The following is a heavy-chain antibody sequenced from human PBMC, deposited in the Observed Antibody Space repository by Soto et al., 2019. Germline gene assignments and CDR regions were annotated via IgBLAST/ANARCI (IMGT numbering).Heavy chain of an antibody. CDR1: GGSISSSSYY. CDR2: IYYSGST. D-gene: IGHD3-16*01. Sequence: QLQLQESGPGLVKPSETLSLTCTVSGGSISSSSYYWGWIRQPPGKGLEWIGSIYYSGSTYYNPSLKSRVTISVDTSKNQFSLKLSSVTAADTAVYYCARPNQGFGTPPHDYYGMDVWGQGTTVTVSS. V-gene: IGHV4-39*01. CDR3: ARPNQGFGTPPHDYYGMDV. J-gene: IGHJ6*02.